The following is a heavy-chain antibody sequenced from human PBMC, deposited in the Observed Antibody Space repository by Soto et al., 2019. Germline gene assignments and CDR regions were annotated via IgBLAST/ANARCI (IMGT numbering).Heavy chain of an antibody. J-gene: IGHJ3*02. V-gene: IGHV3-7*01. CDR3: ARVGGLGSEFTPFFDAFDI. CDR1: GFTFSSYW. Sequence: GGSLRLSCAASGFTFSSYWMSWVRQAPGKGLEWVANIKQDGSEKYYVDSVKGRFTISRDNAKNSLYLQMNSLRAEDTAVYYCARVGGLGSEFTPFFDAFDIWGQGTMVTVSS. D-gene: IGHD7-27*01. CDR2: IKQDGSEK.